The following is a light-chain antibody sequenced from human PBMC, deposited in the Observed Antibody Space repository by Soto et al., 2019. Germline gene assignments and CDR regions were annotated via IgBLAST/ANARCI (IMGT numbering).Light chain of an antibody. CDR1: QGISSY. CDR3: LQHNSYPQVT. CDR2: AAS. J-gene: IGKJ4*01. Sequence: DIQLTPSPSFLSASVVDRVTITCRASQGISSYLAWYQQKPGKAPKLLIYAASTLQSGVPSRFSGSGPGTEFTLTISSLQPEDFATYYCLQHNSYPQVTFGGGDQGGYQ. V-gene: IGKV1-9*01.